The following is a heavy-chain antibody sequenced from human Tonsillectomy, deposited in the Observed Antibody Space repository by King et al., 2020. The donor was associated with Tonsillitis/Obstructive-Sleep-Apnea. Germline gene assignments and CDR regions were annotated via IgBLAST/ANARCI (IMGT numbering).Heavy chain of an antibody. D-gene: IGHD6-6*01. Sequence: QLQESGPGLVKPSETLSLTCTVSGGSISSYYWSWIRQPPGKRLEWIGYIYYSGSTNYNPSLKSRVTISVDTSKNQFSLKLSSVTAADTAVYYCARGWYSSSSTFDYWGQGTLVTVSS. CDR1: GGSISSYY. CDR3: ARGWYSSSSTFDY. V-gene: IGHV4-59*01. CDR2: IYYSGST. J-gene: IGHJ4*02.